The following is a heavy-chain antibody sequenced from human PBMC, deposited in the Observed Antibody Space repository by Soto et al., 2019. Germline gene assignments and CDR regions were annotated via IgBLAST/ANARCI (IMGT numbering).Heavy chain of an antibody. D-gene: IGHD3-22*01. J-gene: IGHJ4*02. CDR1: GGTFSSYS. V-gene: IGHV1-69*01. Sequence: QVQLVQSGAEVKKTGSSVKVSCKASGGTFSSYSIDWVRQAPGQGLEWMGGIIPIFGTANYAQKFQGRITITADESTSTAYMELRSLRSEDTAVYYCARGVHYDSSSYYYFYWGQGTLVTVSS. CDR3: ARGVHYDSSSYYYFY. CDR2: IIPIFGTA.